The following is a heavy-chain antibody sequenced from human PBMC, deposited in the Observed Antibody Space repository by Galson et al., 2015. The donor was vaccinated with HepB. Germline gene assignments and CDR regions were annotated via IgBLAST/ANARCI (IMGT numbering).Heavy chain of an antibody. CDR1: GFTFSSYG. CDR3: AKSREDYYDSSGYFDY. J-gene: IGHJ4*02. CDR2: ISYDGSNK. Sequence: LRLSCAASGFTFSSYGMHWVRQAPGKGLEWVAVISYDGSNKYYADSVKGRFTISRDNSKNTLYLQMNSLRAEDTAVYYCAKSREDYYDSSGYFDYWGQGTLVTVSS. V-gene: IGHV3-30*18. D-gene: IGHD3-22*01.